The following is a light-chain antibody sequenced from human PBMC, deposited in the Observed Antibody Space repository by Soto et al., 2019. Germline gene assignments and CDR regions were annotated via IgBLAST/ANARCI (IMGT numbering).Light chain of an antibody. V-gene: IGLV2-23*01. Sequence: QSALTQPASVSGSPGQSITISCTGTSRDVGSYNLVSWYQQHPGKAPKLMIYEGSKRPSGVSNRFSGSKSGNTASLTISGLQAEDEADYYCSSYAGSSTLVFGGGTQLTVL. J-gene: IGLJ2*01. CDR3: SSYAGSSTLV. CDR1: SRDVGSYNL. CDR2: EGS.